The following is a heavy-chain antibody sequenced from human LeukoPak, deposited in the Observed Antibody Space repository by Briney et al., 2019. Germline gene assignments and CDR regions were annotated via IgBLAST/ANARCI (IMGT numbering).Heavy chain of an antibody. V-gene: IGHV5-51*01. J-gene: IGHJ4*02. Sequence: GESLKISCKGSGYSFTSYWIGWVRQMPGKGLEWMGIIYPGDSDTRYSPSFQGQVTISADKSISTAYLQWSSLKASDTARYYCARHLGPKTAMAIAGGYWGQGTLVTVSS. CDR1: GYSFTSYW. CDR3: ARHLGPKTAMAIAGGY. CDR2: IYPGDSDT. D-gene: IGHD5-18*01.